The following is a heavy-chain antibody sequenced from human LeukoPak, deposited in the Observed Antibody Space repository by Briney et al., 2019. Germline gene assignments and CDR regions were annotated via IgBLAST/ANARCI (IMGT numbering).Heavy chain of an antibody. CDR1: GFTFSSCS. Sequence: GGSLRLSCAASGFTFSSCSMNWVRQAPGKGLEWVSSISSSSSYIYYADSVKGRFTISRDNAKNSLYLQMNSLRAEDTAVYYCARAAYYYDSSGYRTFDYWGQGTLVTVSS. J-gene: IGHJ4*02. V-gene: IGHV3-21*01. CDR2: ISSSSSYI. D-gene: IGHD3-22*01. CDR3: ARAAYYYDSSGYRTFDY.